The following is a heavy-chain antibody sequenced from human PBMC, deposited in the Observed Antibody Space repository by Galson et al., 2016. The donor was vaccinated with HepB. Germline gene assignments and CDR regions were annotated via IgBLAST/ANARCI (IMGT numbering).Heavy chain of an antibody. V-gene: IGHV3-21*01. CDR3: ARAFSRESGFNH. D-gene: IGHD3-10*01. CDR1: GFTFSSYS. Sequence: SLRLSCAASGFTFSSYSMNWVRQAPGKGLEWVSSISSRSSYKYHAESVKGRFTISRDNAKNSLYLQMDSLGAEDTAVYYCARAFSRESGFNHWGQGTLVTVSS. J-gene: IGHJ4*02. CDR2: ISSRSSYK.